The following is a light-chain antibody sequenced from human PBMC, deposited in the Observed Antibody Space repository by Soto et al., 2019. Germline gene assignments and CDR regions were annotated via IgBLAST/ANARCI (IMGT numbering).Light chain of an antibody. V-gene: IGLV1-47*01. CDR2: RNN. CDR3: AAWDDSGV. J-gene: IGLJ3*02. CDR1: SSNIGSNY. Sequence: QSVLTQPPSASGTPGQRVTISCSGSSSNIGSNYVYWYQQLPETAPKLLIYRNNQRPSGVPDRFSGSKSGTSASLAISGLRSEDEADYYCAAWDDSGVFGGGTKLTVL.